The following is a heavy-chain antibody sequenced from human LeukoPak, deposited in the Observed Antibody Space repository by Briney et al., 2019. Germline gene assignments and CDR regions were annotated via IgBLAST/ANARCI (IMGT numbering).Heavy chain of an antibody. D-gene: IGHD6-19*01. Sequence: GGSLRLSCAASGFTFSSYVMHWVRQAPGEGLEWVAVISSDGSNKYYVDSVKDRFTISRDNSKNTLYLQMSSLRDEDTAVYYCARDLPLVVVAGAFDYWGQGTLVSVSS. CDR2: ISSDGSNK. V-gene: IGHV3-30*03. CDR3: ARDLPLVVVAGAFDY. J-gene: IGHJ4*02. CDR1: GFTFSSYV.